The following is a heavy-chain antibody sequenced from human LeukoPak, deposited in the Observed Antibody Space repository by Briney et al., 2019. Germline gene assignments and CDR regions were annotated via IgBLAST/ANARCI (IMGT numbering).Heavy chain of an antibody. CDR3: VRAELRYFDWFPFDY. V-gene: IGHV1-46*01. CDR2: INPSGGST. D-gene: IGHD3-9*01. Sequence: ASVKVSCKASGYTFTSYYMHWVRQAPGQGLEWMGIINPSGGSTSYAQKFQGRVTMTRDTSTSTVYMELSSLRSEDTAVYYCVRAELRYFDWFPFDYWGQGTLVTVSS. J-gene: IGHJ4*02. CDR1: GYTFTSYY.